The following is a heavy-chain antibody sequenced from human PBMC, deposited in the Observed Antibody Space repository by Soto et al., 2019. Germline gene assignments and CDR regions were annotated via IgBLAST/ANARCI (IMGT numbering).Heavy chain of an antibody. J-gene: IGHJ4*01. Sequence: EVQLEESGGGVVMPGGSLRLSCAASGFTFHNAWINWVRQPPGGGLEWVGRIRSQSDGGSGDYAAPVKGRFVVSRDDSKNMVYLQMNSLKIEDTAVYYCTTDSRTTVPEVRFDFWCHGTLVTVSS. CDR1: GFTFHNAW. CDR3: TTDSRTTVPEVRFDF. V-gene: IGHV3-15*07. CDR2: IRSQSDGGSG. D-gene: IGHD4-17*01.